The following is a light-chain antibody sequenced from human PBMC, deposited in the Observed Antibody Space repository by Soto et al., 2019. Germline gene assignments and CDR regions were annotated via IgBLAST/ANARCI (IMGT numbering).Light chain of an antibody. J-gene: IGKJ3*01. V-gene: IGKV3-11*01. CDR2: DAS. CDR3: QHRNNRPFS. CDR1: HSVNNY. Sequence: EIVMTHSPASLSGSAGEIATLSVRASHSVNNYLAWYQQRPCQAPRLLIYDASYRATGIPARFSGSGSGTDFTLTISSLEPEDFAVYYCQHRNNRPFSFGPGTKVDIK.